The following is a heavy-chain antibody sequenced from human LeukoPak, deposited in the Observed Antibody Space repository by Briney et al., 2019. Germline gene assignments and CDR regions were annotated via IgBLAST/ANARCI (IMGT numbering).Heavy chain of an antibody. CDR2: ISDNGGST. D-gene: IGHD3-22*01. Sequence: GSLRLSCAASGFTFSTYAIHWVRQAPGKGLEYISTISDNGGSTYYANSVKGRFTISRDNSKSTLYLQMGSLRAEDMAVYYCARGKDSSGYYYDAFDIWGQGTMVTVSS. CDR3: ARGKDSSGYYYDAFDI. J-gene: IGHJ3*02. V-gene: IGHV3-64*01. CDR1: GFTFSTYA.